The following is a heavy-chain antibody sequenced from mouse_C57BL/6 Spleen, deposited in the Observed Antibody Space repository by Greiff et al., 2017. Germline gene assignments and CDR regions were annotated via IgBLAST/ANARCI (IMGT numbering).Heavy chain of an antibody. J-gene: IGHJ4*01. Sequence: EVKLMESGGGLVQSGRSLRLSCATSGFTFSDFYMEWVRQAPGKGLEWIAASRNKANDYTTEYSASVKGRFIVSRDTSQSILYLQMNALRAEDTAIYYCARDHYGSMDYWGQGTSVTVS. CDR3: ARDHYGSMDY. V-gene: IGHV7-1*01. CDR1: GFTFSDFY. D-gene: IGHD2-2*01. CDR2: SRNKANDYTT.